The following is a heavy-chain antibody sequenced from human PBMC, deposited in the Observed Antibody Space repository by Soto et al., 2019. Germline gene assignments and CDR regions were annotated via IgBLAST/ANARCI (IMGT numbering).Heavy chain of an antibody. D-gene: IGHD2-8*01. V-gene: IGHV4-39*01. CDR1: GDSIGTINYY. J-gene: IGHJ4*02. CDR2: IYYSGST. CDR3: ARHPGYTVPTVYATHYFDD. Sequence: QPQLQESGPGLVKPSETLSVTCSVSGDSIGTINYYWGWLRQPPGKGPEWIGSIYYSGSTHYNPSLRCQVALSVDTSTDQFALRLSSVTAADTPVYYCARHPGYTVPTVYATHYFDDWGKGVLVTVSS.